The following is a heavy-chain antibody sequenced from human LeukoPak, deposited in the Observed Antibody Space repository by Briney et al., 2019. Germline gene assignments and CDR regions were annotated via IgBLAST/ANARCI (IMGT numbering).Heavy chain of an antibody. Sequence: GGSLRLSCAASGFTFSSYGMSWVRQAPGKGLEWVAVISYDESNKYYADSVRGRLTISRDKVKDTLVYLQLNSLRVEDTAIYYCARGVGGSSNYYYMDVWGKGTTVIVSS. V-gene: IGHV3-30*03. CDR2: ISYDESNK. J-gene: IGHJ6*03. CDR3: ARGVGGSSNYYYMDV. CDR1: GFTFSSYG. D-gene: IGHD2-2*01.